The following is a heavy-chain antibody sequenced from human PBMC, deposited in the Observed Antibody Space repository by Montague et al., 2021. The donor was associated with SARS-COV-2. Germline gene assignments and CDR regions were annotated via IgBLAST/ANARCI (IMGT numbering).Heavy chain of an antibody. V-gene: IGHV4-39*01. D-gene: IGHD1-26*01. J-gene: IGHJ4*02. CDR2: IYYSGST. Sequence: SETLSLTCTVSGGSISSSSYYWGWIRQPPGKGLEWIGSIYYSGSTYYSPSLKSRVTISVDTSKNQFSLELSSVTAADTAVYYCVEIVGAADYWGQGTLVTVSS. CDR1: GGSISSSSYY. CDR3: VEIVGAADY.